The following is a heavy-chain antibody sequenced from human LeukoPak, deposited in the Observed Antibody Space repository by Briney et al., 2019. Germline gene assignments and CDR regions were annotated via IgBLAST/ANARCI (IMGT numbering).Heavy chain of an antibody. J-gene: IGHJ5*02. V-gene: IGHV1-2*02. D-gene: IGHD1-26*01. Sequence: AASVKVSCKASGYTFTGYYMHWVRQAPGQGLEWMGWINPNSGGTNYAQKFQGRVTMTRDTSISTAYMELSRLRSDDTAVYYCARDNSVGDTAWWFDPWGQGTLVTVSS. CDR3: ARDNSVGDTAWWFDP. CDR1: GYTFTGYY. CDR2: INPNSGGT.